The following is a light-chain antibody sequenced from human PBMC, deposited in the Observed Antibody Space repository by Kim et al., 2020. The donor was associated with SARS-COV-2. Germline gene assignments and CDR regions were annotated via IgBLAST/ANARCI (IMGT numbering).Light chain of an antibody. CDR2: DAS. CDR1: QTVSSW. J-gene: IGKJ1*01. CDR3: QHYHSYWT. Sequence: SASVGDTVTITARASQTVSSWLAWYQHKPGKAPKLLIYDASYLESGVPSMFSGGGSGTEFTLTINSLQPDDFATYYCQHYHSYWTFGQGTKVDIK. V-gene: IGKV1-5*01.